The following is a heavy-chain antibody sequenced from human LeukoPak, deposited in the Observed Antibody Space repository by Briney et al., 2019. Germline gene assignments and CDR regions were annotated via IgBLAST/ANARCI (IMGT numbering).Heavy chain of an antibody. Sequence: PGGSLRLSCAASGLTFSSYAMSWVRQAPGKGLEWVSAISGSGGSTYYADSVKGRFTISRDNSKNTLYLQMNSLRAEDTAVYYCAKNLWGVHALDIWGQGTMVTVSS. J-gene: IGHJ3*02. V-gene: IGHV3-23*01. CDR2: ISGSGGST. CDR3: AKNLWGVHALDI. D-gene: IGHD3-10*01. CDR1: GLTFSSYA.